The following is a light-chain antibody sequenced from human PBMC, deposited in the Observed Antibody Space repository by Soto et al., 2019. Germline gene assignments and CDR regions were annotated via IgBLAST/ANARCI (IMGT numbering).Light chain of an antibody. CDR1: QSVSSW. Sequence: DIQMTQSPSTLSASVGDRVTITCRASQSVSSWLAWYQQKPRKAPKLLIYGASNLESGVPSRFSGSGSGTAFTLTISSLQPDDFATYYCQQYYTYSTFGQGTTVEIK. CDR2: GAS. J-gene: IGKJ1*01. V-gene: IGKV1-5*01. CDR3: QQYYTYST.